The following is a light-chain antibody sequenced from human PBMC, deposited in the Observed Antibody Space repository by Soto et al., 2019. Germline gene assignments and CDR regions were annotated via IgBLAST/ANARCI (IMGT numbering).Light chain of an antibody. CDR3: QQFNSYRIT. J-gene: IGKJ5*01. V-gene: IGKV1-9*01. Sequence: DIQLTQSPSFLSASVGDRVTISCRASQGISSYLAWYQQKPGKAPKLLIYAASTLQSGVPSRFSGSGSGTEFTLTITSLQPEDVATYYCQQFNSYRITFGQGTRLEIK. CDR2: AAS. CDR1: QGISSY.